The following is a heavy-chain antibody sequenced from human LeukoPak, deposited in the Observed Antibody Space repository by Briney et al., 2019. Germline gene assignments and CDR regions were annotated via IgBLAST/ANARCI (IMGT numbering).Heavy chain of an antibody. CDR3: AHNAVRKLYYYYMDV. CDR1: GGSISSSSYY. D-gene: IGHD2-8*01. J-gene: IGHJ6*03. Sequence: SETLSLTCTVSGGSISSSSYYWGWIRQPPGKGLEWIGSIYYSGSTYYNPSLKSRVTISVDTSKNQFSLKLSSVTAADTAVYYCAHNAVRKLYYYYMDVWGKGTTVTVSS. CDR2: IYYSGST. V-gene: IGHV4-39*07.